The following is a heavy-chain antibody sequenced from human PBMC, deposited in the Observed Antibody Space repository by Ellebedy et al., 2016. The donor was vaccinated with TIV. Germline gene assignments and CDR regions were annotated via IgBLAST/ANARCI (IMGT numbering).Heavy chain of an antibody. CDR1: GFTFSSYS. CDR3: VRTGMGARSI. J-gene: IGHJ4*02. Sequence: GESLKISCAASGFTFSSYSMNWVRQAPGKGLEWVSSISSSSSYIYYADSVKGRFTISRDNAKNSLYLQMSSLSAEDTAVYYCVRTGMGARSIWGQGTLVTVSS. CDR2: ISSSSSYI. V-gene: IGHV3-21*01. D-gene: IGHD1-26*01.